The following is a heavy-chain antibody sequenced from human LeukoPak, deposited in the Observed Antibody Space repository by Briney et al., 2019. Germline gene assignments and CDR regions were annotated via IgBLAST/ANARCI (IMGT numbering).Heavy chain of an antibody. V-gene: IGHV3-66*01. CDR2: IYSGGAT. CDR1: GFTVSSNY. Sequence: GGSLRLACTASGFTVSSNYMSWVRQAPGKGLEWVSIIYSGGATYYADSVKGRFTISRDISENTLYLQMNSLRAEDTAVYYCARDRGYYGSGTHSYYCFMDVWGQGTTVPVSS. CDR3: ARDRGYYGSGTHSYYCFMDV. J-gene: IGHJ6*02. D-gene: IGHD3-10*01.